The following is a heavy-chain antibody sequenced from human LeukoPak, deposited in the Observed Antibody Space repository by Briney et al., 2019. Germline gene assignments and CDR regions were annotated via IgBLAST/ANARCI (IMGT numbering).Heavy chain of an antibody. CDR2: INWNGGST. CDR3: AKDRAGYYYDAFDI. D-gene: IGHD3-22*01. Sequence: GGSLRLSCATSGFTFDDYGMSWVRQAPGKGLEWVPGINWNGGSTGYADSVKGRFTISRDNAKNSLYLQMNSLRAEDMALYYCAKDRAGYYYDAFDIWGQGTMVTVSS. V-gene: IGHV3-20*04. J-gene: IGHJ3*02. CDR1: GFTFDDYG.